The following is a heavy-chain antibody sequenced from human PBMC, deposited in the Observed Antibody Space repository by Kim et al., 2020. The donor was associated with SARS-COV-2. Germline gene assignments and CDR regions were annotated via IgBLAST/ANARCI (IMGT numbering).Heavy chain of an antibody. J-gene: IGHJ4*02. CDR3: ARGTSYYDILTGYWEHLFYVDY. CDR2: ISSSSSYI. D-gene: IGHD3-9*01. CDR1: GFTFSSYS. Sequence: GGSLRLSCAASGFTFSSYSMNWVRQAPGKGLEWVSSISSSSSYIYYADSVKGRFTISRDNAKNSLYLQTNSLRAEDTAVYYCARGTSYYDILTGYWEHLFYVDYWGQGTLVTVSS. V-gene: IGHV3-21*01.